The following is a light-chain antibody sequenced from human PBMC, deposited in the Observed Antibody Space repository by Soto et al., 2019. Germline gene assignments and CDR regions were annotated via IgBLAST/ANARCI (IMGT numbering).Light chain of an antibody. CDR3: LQDHDDSWT. Sequence: IVMTQSPATLSVSPGERATLSCRASQSVRSNLAWYQQKPGQAPRLVIYAASTRATGIPDRFSGSVSGTEFTLTISSLQSEDFATYYCLQDHDDSWTFGQGTKVDIK. CDR1: QSVRSN. V-gene: IGKV3-15*01. J-gene: IGKJ1*01. CDR2: AAS.